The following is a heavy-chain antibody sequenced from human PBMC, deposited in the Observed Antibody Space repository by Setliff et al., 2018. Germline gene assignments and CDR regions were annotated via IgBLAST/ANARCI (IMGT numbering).Heavy chain of an antibody. Sequence: SETLSLTCRVSGGSISSGNYYWGLIRQPPGKGLEWVATIYYSGSTYSNPSLKSRLIISVDAPDNQFSLKLSSVTAADTAVYYCARWRVRDSGYYPRLSYMDVWGKGTTVTVSS. D-gene: IGHD3-22*01. V-gene: IGHV4-39*01. CDR2: IYYSGST. CDR3: ARWRVRDSGYYPRLSYMDV. CDR1: GGSISSGNYY. J-gene: IGHJ6*03.